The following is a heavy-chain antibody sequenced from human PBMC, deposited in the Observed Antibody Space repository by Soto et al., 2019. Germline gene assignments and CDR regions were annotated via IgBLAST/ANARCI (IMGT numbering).Heavy chain of an antibody. J-gene: IGHJ5*02. D-gene: IGHD1-26*01. CDR2: ISYDGSNK. CDR1: GFTFSSYA. V-gene: IGHV3-30-3*01. Sequence: QVQLVESGGGVVQPGRSLRLSCAASGFTFSSYAMHWVRQAPGKGLEWVAVISYDGSNKYYADSVKGRFTISRDNSKNTLYLQMNSLRAEDTAVYYCERGVVGATNAWGQGTLVTVSS. CDR3: ERGVVGATNA.